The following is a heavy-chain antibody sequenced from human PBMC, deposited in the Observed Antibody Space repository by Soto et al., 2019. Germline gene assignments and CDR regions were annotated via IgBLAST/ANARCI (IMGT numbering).Heavy chain of an antibody. D-gene: IGHD3-16*01. CDR1: GGSITSDH. J-gene: IGHJ4*02. CDR3: ATYFTGGGGRGY. CDR2: IFYSGSS. Sequence: QVQLQESGPGLVKPSETLSLTCTVSGGSITSDHWNWIRQPPEKGLEWIGQIFYSGSSSYNPSLQSRVTISIDTSKKQFSLRLSSVTAADTAVYFCATYFTGGGGRGYWGQGTLVTVSS. V-gene: IGHV4-59*08.